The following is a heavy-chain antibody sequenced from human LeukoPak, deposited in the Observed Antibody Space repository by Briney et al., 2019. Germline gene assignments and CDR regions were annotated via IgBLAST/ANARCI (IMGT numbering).Heavy chain of an antibody. CDR2: ISGSGGST. Sequence: GGSLRLSCTASGFTFSSYSMSWVRQAPGKGLEWVSAISGSGGSTYYAVSVKGRFTISRDNSKNSLFLQVNSLRAEDTAVYYCAKDRFGTHSGVWDYWGQATPIAVSS. J-gene: IGHJ4*02. V-gene: IGHV3-23*01. CDR3: AKDRFGTHSGVWDY. CDR1: GFTFSSYS. D-gene: IGHD3-16*01.